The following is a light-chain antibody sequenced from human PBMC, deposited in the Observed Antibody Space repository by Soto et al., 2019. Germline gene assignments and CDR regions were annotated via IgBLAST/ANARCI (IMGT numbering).Light chain of an antibody. CDR3: QQYGSSPWT. Sequence: EIVLTQSTATLSLSPGERATLSCRARQSVSSNLAWYQQKPGQAPRLLIYGASSRATGIPDRFSGSGSGTDFTLTISRLEPEDFAVYYCQQYGSSPWTFGQGTKVDIK. CDR2: GAS. CDR1: QSVSSN. V-gene: IGKV3-20*01. J-gene: IGKJ1*01.